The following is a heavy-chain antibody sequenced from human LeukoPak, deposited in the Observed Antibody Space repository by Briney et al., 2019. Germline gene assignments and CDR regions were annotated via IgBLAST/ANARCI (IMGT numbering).Heavy chain of an antibody. CDR3: ASSLEYCSSTSCSYYYYGMDV. CDR1: GGTFSSYA. J-gene: IGHJ6*02. CDR2: IIPILGIA. D-gene: IGHD2-2*01. Sequence: GSSVNVSCKASGGTFSSYAISWVRQAPGQGLEWMGRIIPILGIANYAQKFQGRVTITADKSTSTAYMELSSLRSEDTAVYYCASSLEYCSSTSCSYYYYGMDVWGQGTTVTVSS. V-gene: IGHV1-69*04.